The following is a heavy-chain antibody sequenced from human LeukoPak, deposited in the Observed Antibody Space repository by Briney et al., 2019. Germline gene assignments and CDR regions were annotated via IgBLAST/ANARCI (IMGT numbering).Heavy chain of an antibody. CDR3: ARDPDHYYDSSGYYFDY. Sequence: ASVKVSCKASGGTLSSYAISWVRQAPGQGLEWMGGIIPIFGTANYAQKFQGRVTITADESTSTAYMELSSLRSEDTAVYYCARDPDHYYDSSGYYFDYWGQGTLVTVSS. J-gene: IGHJ4*02. CDR1: GGTLSSYA. V-gene: IGHV1-69*13. D-gene: IGHD3-22*01. CDR2: IIPIFGTA.